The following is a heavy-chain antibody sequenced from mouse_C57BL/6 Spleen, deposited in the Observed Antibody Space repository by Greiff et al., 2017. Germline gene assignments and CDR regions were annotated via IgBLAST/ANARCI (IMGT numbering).Heavy chain of an antibody. CDR1: GYTFTDYN. J-gene: IGHJ1*03. V-gene: IGHV1-18*01. CDR2: ITPNNGGT. Sequence: EVQLQQSGPELVKPGASVKIPCKASGYTFTDYNMDWVKQSHGKSLEWIGDITPNNGGTIYNQKFKGKATLTVDKSSSTAYMELRSLTSEDTAVYYCARSDDYDWYFDVWGTGTTVTVAS. CDR3: ARSDDYDWYFDV. D-gene: IGHD2-4*01.